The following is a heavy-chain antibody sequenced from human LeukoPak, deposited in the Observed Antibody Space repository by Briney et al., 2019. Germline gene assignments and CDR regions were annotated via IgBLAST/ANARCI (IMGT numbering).Heavy chain of an antibody. CDR3: ARHMYDYLGVFDP. J-gene: IGHJ5*02. V-gene: IGHV4-4*09. CDR1: GGSISSHY. Sequence: SETLSLTCTVSGGSISSHYWSWIRQPPGKGLEWIGYIYTSGSTNYNPSLKSRVTISVDTSKNQFSLKLSSVTAADTAVYYCARHMYDYLGVFDPWGQGTLVTVSS. CDR2: IYTSGST. D-gene: IGHD5-12*01.